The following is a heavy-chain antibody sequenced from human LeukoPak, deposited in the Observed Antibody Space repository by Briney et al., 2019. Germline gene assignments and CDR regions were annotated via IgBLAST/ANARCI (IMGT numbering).Heavy chain of an antibody. CDR3: AKDKDGGVITERWAFDI. CDR2: ISWNSGSI. J-gene: IGHJ3*02. Sequence: PGRSLRLSCAASGFTFDDYAMHWVRHAPGKGLEWVSGISWNSGSIGYADSVKGRFTISRDNAKNSLYLQMNSLRAEDTALYYCAKDKDGGVITERWAFDIWGQGTMVTVSS. CDR1: GFTFDDYA. V-gene: IGHV3-9*01. D-gene: IGHD3-10*01.